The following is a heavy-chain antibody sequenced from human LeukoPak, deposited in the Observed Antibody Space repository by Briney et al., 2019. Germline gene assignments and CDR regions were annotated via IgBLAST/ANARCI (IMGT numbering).Heavy chain of an antibody. V-gene: IGHV4-39*07. D-gene: IGHD6-19*01. Sequence: PSETLSLTSTVSGGSISSSSYYWGWIRQPPGKGLEWIGSIYYSGSTYYNPSLKSRVTISIDTSKNQFSMKLSSVTAADTAVYYCAKGAGPPWFDPWGQGTLVTVSS. CDR2: IYYSGST. CDR3: AKGAGPPWFDP. CDR1: GGSISSSSYY. J-gene: IGHJ5*02.